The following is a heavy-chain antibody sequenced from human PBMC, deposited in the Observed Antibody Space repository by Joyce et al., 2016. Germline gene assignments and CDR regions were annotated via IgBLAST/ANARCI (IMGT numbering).Heavy chain of an antibody. CDR3: ARRGGDNSGYYVM. D-gene: IGHD3-22*01. Sequence: QVQLQESGPGLVKPSETLSLTCTVSGGSLSPYYWSWIRQSPGKGLGWIGYIHYTGGTDYNSSLKSRVTISVDTSKNQFSLKLNSVTAADTAVYYCARRGGDNSGYYVMWGQGTLVTVSS. V-gene: IGHV4-59*01. CDR1: GGSLSPYY. J-gene: IGHJ4*02. CDR2: IHYTGGT.